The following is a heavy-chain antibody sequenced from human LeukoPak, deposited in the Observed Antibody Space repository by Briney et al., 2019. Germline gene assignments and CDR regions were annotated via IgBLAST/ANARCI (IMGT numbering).Heavy chain of an antibody. J-gene: IGHJ4*02. CDR1: GFSFSDAW. Sequence: GGSLRLSCAASGFSFSDAWMTWVRQAPGKGLEWVGRIRTKVDGGATDYAAPVKGRFTISRDDSKSTVYLQMNSLKIEDTAVYYCITDKPYRWLRTFDYWGQGTLATVSS. V-gene: IGHV3-15*01. CDR3: ITDKPYRWLRTFDY. CDR2: IRTKVDGGAT. D-gene: IGHD5-12*01.